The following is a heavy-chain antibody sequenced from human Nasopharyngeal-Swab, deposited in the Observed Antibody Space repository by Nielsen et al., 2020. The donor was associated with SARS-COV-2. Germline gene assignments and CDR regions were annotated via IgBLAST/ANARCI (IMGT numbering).Heavy chain of an antibody. CDR2: ISYDGSNK. CDR3: AKVGEWSDTVYFDY. V-gene: IGHV3-30*04. D-gene: IGHD3-10*01. CDR1: GFTFGDYA. Sequence: GGSLRLSCTASGFTFGDYAMSWVRQAPGKGLEWVAVISYDGSNKYYADSVKGRFTISRDNSKNTLYLQMNSLRTEDTAVYYCAKVGEWSDTVYFDYWGQGTLVTVSS. J-gene: IGHJ4*02.